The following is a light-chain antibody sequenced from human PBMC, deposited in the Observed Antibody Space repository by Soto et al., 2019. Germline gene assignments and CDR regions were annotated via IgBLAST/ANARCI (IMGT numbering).Light chain of an antibody. CDR2: DNN. V-gene: IGLV1-51*01. CDR1: SSNIGNGF. J-gene: IGLJ3*02. CDR3: GTWDSSLSAGV. Sequence: QPVLTQPPSVSAAPGQKVTISCSGSSSNIGNGFVSWYQQLPGAAPKLLIYDNNKRPSGIPDRFSGSKSGTSATLGITGLQTGDEADYYCGTWDSSLSAGVFGGGTKLTVL.